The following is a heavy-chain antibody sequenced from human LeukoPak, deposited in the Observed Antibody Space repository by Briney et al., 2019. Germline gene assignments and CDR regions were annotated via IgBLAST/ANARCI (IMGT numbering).Heavy chain of an antibody. CDR2: TYYSGST. V-gene: IGHV4-39*01. CDR1: GGSISSSSYY. CDR3: ARRCSGGSCYVY. J-gene: IGHJ4*02. Sequence: SETLSLTCTVSGGSISSSSYYWGWIRQPPGKGLEWIGSTYYSGSTYYNPSLKSRVTISVDTSKNQFSLKLSSVTAADTAVYYCARRCSGGSCYVYWGQGTLVTVSS. D-gene: IGHD2-15*01.